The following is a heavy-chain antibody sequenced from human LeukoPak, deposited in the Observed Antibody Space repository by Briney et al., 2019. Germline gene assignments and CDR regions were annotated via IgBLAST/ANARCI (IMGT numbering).Heavy chain of an antibody. CDR1: GYTFTDSY. V-gene: IGHV1-18*01. D-gene: IGHD1-26*01. CDR3: ARDEIVGATQIDY. J-gene: IGHJ4*02. CDR2: ISAYNGNT. Sequence: ASVEVSCKASGYTFTDSYMHWVRQAPGQGLEWMGWISAYNGNTNYAQKLQGRVTMTTDTSTSTAYMELRSLRSGDTAVYYCARDEIVGATQIDYWGQGTLVTVSS.